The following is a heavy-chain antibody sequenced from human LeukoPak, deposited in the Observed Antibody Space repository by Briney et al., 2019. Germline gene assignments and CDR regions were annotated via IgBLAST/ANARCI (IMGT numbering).Heavy chain of an antibody. Sequence: GGSLRLSCAASGFTFSYYAMHWVRQAPGKGLEWVAFISHDGINKYYADSVKGRFTFSRDNSKNTQYLQMNSLRPEDTAVYYCARVFAAPPYYYYYYMDVWGKGTTVTVSS. D-gene: IGHD6-13*01. CDR3: ARVFAAPPYYYYYYMDV. CDR2: ISHDGINK. CDR1: GFTFSYYA. J-gene: IGHJ6*03. V-gene: IGHV3-30-3*01.